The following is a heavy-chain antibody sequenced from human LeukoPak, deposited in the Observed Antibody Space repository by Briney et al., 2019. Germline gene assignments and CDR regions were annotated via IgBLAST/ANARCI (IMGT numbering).Heavy chain of an antibody. V-gene: IGHV3-11*01. J-gene: IGHJ4*02. Sequence: GSLRLSCAASGFTFSDYYMSWIRQAPGKGLEWVSYISSSGSTIYYADSVKGRFTISRDNAKNSLYLQMNSLRAEDTAVYYCARDLLRYFDCLDYWGQGTLVTVAS. CDR1: GFTFSDYY. CDR3: ARDLLRYFDCLDY. D-gene: IGHD3-9*01. CDR2: ISSSGSTI.